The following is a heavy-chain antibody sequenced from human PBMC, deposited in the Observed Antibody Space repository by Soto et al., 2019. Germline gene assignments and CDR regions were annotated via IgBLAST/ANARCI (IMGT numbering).Heavy chain of an antibody. V-gene: IGHV3-23*01. Sequence: GGSLRLSCAASGFTFSNYAMNWVRQAPGKGLEWVSGISGSGGSTYYADSVKGRFIVSRDNSKNTLYLQMNSLRAEDTAVYYCASKDIVVVPAAMDPFYYYYGMDVWGQGTTVTVSS. J-gene: IGHJ6*02. CDR3: ASKDIVVVPAAMDPFYYYYGMDV. CDR1: GFTFSNYA. CDR2: ISGSGGST. D-gene: IGHD2-2*01.